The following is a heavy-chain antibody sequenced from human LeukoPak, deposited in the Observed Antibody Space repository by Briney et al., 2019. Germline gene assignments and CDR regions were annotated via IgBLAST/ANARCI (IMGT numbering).Heavy chain of an antibody. D-gene: IGHD5-12*01. CDR3: ARGNSGYDYHVPYAFDI. J-gene: IGHJ3*02. V-gene: IGHV4-38-2*02. CDR1: GYSISTGYY. Sequence: SETLSLTCTVSGYSISTGYYWDWIRQPPGKGLEWIGTFYHGGSTYYNPSLKSRVTISVDTSKNQFSLKLSSVTAADTAVYYCARGNSGYDYHVPYAFDIWGQGTMVTVSS. CDR2: FYHGGST.